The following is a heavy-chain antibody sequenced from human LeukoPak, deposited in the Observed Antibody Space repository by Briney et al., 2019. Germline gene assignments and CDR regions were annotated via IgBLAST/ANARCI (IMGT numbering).Heavy chain of an antibody. V-gene: IGHV4-34*01. CDR3: ASTGYSSGWYWFDY. Sequence: PSETLSLTCAVYGGSFSGYYWSWIRQPPGKGLEWIGEINHSGSTNYNPSLKSRVTILVDTSKNQFSLKLSSVTAADTAVYYCASTGYSSGWYWFDYWGQGTLVTVSS. J-gene: IGHJ4*02. CDR1: GGSFSGYY. D-gene: IGHD6-19*01. CDR2: INHSGST.